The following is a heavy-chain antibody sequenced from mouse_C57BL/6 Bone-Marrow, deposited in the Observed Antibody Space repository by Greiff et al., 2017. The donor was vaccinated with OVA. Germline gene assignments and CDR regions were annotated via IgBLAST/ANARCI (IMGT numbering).Heavy chain of an antibody. J-gene: IGHJ4*01. CDR2: IRSKSNNYAT. CDR1: GFSFNTYA. CDR3: VRQGYGSHYYAMDY. V-gene: IGHV10-1*01. Sequence: EVQLVESGGGLVQPKGSLKLSCAASGFSFNTYAMNWVRQAPGKGLEWVARIRSKSNNYATYYADSVKDRFTISRDDSESMLYLQMNNLKTEDTAMYYCVRQGYGSHYYAMDYWGQGTSVTVSS. D-gene: IGHD1-1*01.